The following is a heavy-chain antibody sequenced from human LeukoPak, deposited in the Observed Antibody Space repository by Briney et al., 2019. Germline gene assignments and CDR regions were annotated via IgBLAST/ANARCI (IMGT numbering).Heavy chain of an antibody. D-gene: IGHD3-22*01. CDR1: GFTFSSYG. CDR3: AKAPEFNYYYDSSGFDY. Sequence: GRSLRLSCAASGFTFSSYGMHWVRQAPGKGLEWVAVIWYDGSNKYYADSVKGRFTISRDNSKNTLYLQMNSLRAEDTAVYYCAKAPEFNYYYDSSGFDYWGQGTLVTVSS. CDR2: IWYDGSNK. J-gene: IGHJ4*02. V-gene: IGHV3-33*06.